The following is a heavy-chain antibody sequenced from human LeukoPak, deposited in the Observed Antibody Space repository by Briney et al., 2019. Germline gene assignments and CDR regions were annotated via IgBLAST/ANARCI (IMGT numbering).Heavy chain of an antibody. Sequence: PGGPLRLSCAASGFTFSNAWMSWVRQAPGKGLEWAGRIKSKTDGGTTDYAAPVKGRFTISRDDSKNTLYLQMNSLKTEDTAVYYCTLQNVDTAMVTPDYWGQGTLVTVSS. CDR1: GFTFSNAW. CDR3: TLQNVDTAMVTPDY. D-gene: IGHD5-18*01. CDR2: IKSKTDGGTT. J-gene: IGHJ4*02. V-gene: IGHV3-15*01.